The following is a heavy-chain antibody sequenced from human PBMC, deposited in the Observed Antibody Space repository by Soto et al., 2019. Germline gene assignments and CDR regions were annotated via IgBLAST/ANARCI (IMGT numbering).Heavy chain of an antibody. J-gene: IGHJ6*02. CDR2: IYQNGET. V-gene: IGHV4-59*01. D-gene: IGHD3-10*01. CDR1: GDSITAYY. Sequence: QMQLQESGPGLVKPSETLSLICSVSGDSITAYYLSWLRQSPGKELELIGYIYQNGETNSNPSLMSRDPMPADTSKTQFSLRLSSVTAADTGVYYCASDKGGECLKGSGMAVWGQGTTVIVSS. CDR3: ASDKGGECLKGSGMAV.